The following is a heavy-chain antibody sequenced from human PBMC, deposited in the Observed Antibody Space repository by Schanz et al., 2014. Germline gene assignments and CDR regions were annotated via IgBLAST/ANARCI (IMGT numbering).Heavy chain of an antibody. CDR3: ARAHSATDHDNSAWAFEV. D-gene: IGHD6-19*01. J-gene: IGHJ3*01. CDR2: INAHTGNT. CDR1: GYIFGSHG. Sequence: QLMQSGSEVRKPGASVKVSCKASGYIFGSHGMTWVRQPPGQGPELMGWINAHTGNTQDAQKCQGRVNMSIDTTTNIEHLELTRLRHDDTAVYCCARAHSATDHDNSAWAFEVWGQGTRVTVSS. V-gene: IGHV1-18*01.